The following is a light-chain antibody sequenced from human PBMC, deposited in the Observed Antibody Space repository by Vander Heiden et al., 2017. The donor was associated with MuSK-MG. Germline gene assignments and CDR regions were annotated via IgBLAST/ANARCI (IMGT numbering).Light chain of an antibody. Sequence: SYVLPQPPSVSVAPGKTATITCGGNNLGSKSVQWYRQKPGQAPVLVIYYDSDRPSGIPERFSGSNSGNTATLTISRVEAGDEADYYCQVWDSSSDHVVFGGGTKLTVL. V-gene: IGLV3-21*04. CDR2: YDS. CDR1: NLGSKS. CDR3: QVWDSSSDHVV. J-gene: IGLJ2*01.